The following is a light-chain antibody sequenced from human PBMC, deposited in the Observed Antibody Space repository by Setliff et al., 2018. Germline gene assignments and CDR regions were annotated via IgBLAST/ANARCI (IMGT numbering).Light chain of an antibody. CDR2: GIS. V-gene: IGLV2-14*03. CDR1: SSDVGSYDL. J-gene: IGLJ1*01. Sequence: QSVLTQPDSVSGSPGQSITISCSGTSSDVGSYDLVYWYQQHPVKAPKLIIYGISNRPSGVSSRFSGSKSGNTAYLTISGLQTEDEAEYYCNAYASDTTYVFGSGTKVTVL. CDR3: NAYASDTTYV.